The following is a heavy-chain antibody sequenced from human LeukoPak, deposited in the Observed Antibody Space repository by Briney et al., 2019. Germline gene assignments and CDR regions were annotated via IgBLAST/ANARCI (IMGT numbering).Heavy chain of an antibody. CDR3: ASSKVRGVIRALDY. V-gene: IGHV4-39*07. Sequence: SETLSLTCTVSGGSISTSIFYWGWIRQPPGKGLGWIGSISYSGSTYYNPSLKSRVTISVDTSKNQFSLKLSSVTAADTAVYYCASSKVRGVIRALDYWGQGTLVTVSS. J-gene: IGHJ4*02. CDR2: ISYSGST. D-gene: IGHD3-10*01. CDR1: GGSISTSIFY.